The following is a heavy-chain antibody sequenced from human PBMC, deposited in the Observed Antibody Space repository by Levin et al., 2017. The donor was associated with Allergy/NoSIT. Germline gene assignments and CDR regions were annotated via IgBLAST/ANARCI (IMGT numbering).Heavy chain of an antibody. J-gene: IGHJ4*02. V-gene: IGHV4-34*01. CDR2: INHSGST. CDR1: GGSFSGYY. CDR3: ARVQKIAARRNFDY. Sequence: PSETLSLTCAVYGGSFSGYYWSWIRQPPGKGLEWIGEINHSGSTNYNPSLKSRVTISVDTSKNQFSLKLSSVTAADTAVYYCARVQKIAARRNFDYWGQGTLVTVSS. D-gene: IGHD6-6*01.